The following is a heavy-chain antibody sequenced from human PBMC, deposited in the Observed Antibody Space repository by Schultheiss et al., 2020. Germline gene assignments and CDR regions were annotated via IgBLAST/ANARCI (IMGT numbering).Heavy chain of an antibody. V-gene: IGHV4-31*03. CDR2: IYYSGST. D-gene: IGHD2-15*01. CDR1: GGSISSSSYY. Sequence: SETLSLTCTVSGGSISSSSYYWGWIRQPPGKGLEWIGYIYYSGSTYYNPSLKSRVTISVDTSKNQFSLKLSSVTAADTAVYYCARGGRRGFQHWGQGTLVTVSS. J-gene: IGHJ1*01. CDR3: ARGGRRGFQH.